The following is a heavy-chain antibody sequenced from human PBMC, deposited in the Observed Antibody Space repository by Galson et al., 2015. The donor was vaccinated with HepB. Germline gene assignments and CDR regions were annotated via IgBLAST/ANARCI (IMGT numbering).Heavy chain of an antibody. CDR1: GDSVSSNSAA. Sequence: CAISGDSVSSNSAAWNWIRQSPSRGLEWLGRTYYRSKWYNDYAVSVKSRITINPDTSKNQFSLQLNSVTPEDTAVYYCARDTRSLWQREGYFDYWGQGTLVTVSS. J-gene: IGHJ4*02. D-gene: IGHD1-1*01. V-gene: IGHV6-1*01. CDR2: TYYRSKWYN. CDR3: ARDTRSLWQREGYFDY.